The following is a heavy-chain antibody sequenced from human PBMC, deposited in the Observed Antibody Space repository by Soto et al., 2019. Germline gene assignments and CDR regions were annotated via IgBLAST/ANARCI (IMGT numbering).Heavy chain of an antibody. CDR3: TTSRREKACTSVSCYGDGAY. CDR2: MKGWTDGGSV. J-gene: IGHJ4*02. V-gene: IGHV3-15*02. D-gene: IGHD2-8*02. CDR1: GFTFNRAW. Sequence: EVPLVESGGALVKPGESLTLSCAASGFTFNRAWMTWVRHAPGKGLEWVGPMKGWTDGGSVDTAAPVKGRFTIPRDNSHNTFYLQMNSLKIEDTAVYYCTTSRREKACTSVSCYGDGAYWGQGPRVTVSS.